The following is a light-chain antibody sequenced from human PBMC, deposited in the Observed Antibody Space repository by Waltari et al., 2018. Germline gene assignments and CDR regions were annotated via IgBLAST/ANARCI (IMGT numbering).Light chain of an antibody. CDR1: QTISNY. J-gene: IGKJ2*01. CDR2: VAS. CDR3: QQSYNAPYT. Sequence: DIQMTQSPSSLPASVGDRVPITCRSSQTISNYLNWYQHKPGEAPKLLVYVASNLQRGVPSRFSGSGSETDFTLTISSLQLEDFATYYCQQSYNAPYTFGQGTNMEIK. V-gene: IGKV1-39*01.